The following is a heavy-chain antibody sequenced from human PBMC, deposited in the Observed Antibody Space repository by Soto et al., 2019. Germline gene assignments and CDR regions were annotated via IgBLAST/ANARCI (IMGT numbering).Heavy chain of an antibody. CDR2: SNSGDRT. D-gene: IGHD4-17*01. Sequence: PGRSLRLSCAASGFTVSSNYMSWVRQAPGNGLEWVSTISNSGDRTYYADSVKGRFTISTDNSKNTLYLQMYSLRVEDTAVYYCATATAFDYWGQGTRVTVPQ. J-gene: IGHJ4*02. CDR3: ATATAFDY. V-gene: IGHV3-53*01. CDR1: GFTVSSNY.